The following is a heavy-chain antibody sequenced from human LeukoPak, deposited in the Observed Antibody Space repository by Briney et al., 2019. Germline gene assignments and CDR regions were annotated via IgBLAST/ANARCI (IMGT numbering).Heavy chain of an antibody. J-gene: IGHJ5*02. Sequence: SETLSLTCTVSGGSVSSGSYYWSWIRQPLGKGLEWIGYIYYSGSTNYNPSLKSRVTISVDTSKNQFSLKLSSVTAADTAVYYCARELLWFGDHRRFDPWGQGTLVTVSS. CDR1: GGSVSSGSYY. CDR3: ARELLWFGDHRRFDP. CDR2: IYYSGST. V-gene: IGHV4-61*01. D-gene: IGHD3-10*01.